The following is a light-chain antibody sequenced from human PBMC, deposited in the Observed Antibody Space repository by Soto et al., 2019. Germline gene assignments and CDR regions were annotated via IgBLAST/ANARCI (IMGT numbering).Light chain of an antibody. Sequence: EILMTQSPATLSVSPGERVTLSRRASQSVSSYLAWYQQKPGQPPRLLIYGASTRATGIPARFSGSGSGTEFTLTISSLQSEDFAVYYCQQYNNWPRTFGQGTKVDIK. CDR3: QQYNNWPRT. CDR2: GAS. J-gene: IGKJ1*01. CDR1: QSVSSY. V-gene: IGKV3-15*01.